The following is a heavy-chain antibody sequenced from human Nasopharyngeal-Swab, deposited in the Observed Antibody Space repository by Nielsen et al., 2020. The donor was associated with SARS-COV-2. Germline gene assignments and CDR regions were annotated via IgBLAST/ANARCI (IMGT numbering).Heavy chain of an antibody. V-gene: IGHV1-8*01. CDR3: ARSYGDYEDNWFDP. Sequence: ASVKVSCKASGYTFTNYDINWVRQATGQGLEWMGWMNPNSGNTGYAQIFQGRVSMTRNTSISTAYMELSSLRSEDTAVYYCARSYGDYEDNWFDPWGQGTLVTVSS. J-gene: IGHJ5*02. D-gene: IGHD4-17*01. CDR1: GYTFTNYD. CDR2: MNPNSGNT.